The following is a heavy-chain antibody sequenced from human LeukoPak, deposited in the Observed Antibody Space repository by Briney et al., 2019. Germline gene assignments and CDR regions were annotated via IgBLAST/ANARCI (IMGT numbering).Heavy chain of an antibody. CDR2: ISLSSNYI. CDR3: ARDMEYSYGLNDAFDI. V-gene: IGHV3-21*01. J-gene: IGHJ3*02. CDR1: GFTFNKYN. Sequence: PGGSLRLSCAASGFTFNKYNMNWVRQAPGKGLEWVSSISLSSNYIYYADSVKGRFIISRDNAKNSLYLQMNSLRAEDTTVYYCARDMEYSYGLNDAFDIWGQGTMVTVSS. D-gene: IGHD5-18*01.